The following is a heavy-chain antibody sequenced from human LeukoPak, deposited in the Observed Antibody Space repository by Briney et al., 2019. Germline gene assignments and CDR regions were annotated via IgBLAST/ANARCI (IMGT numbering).Heavy chain of an antibody. CDR3: ARERIVVVPAAIGIDYAFDI. Sequence: ASVKVSCKTSGYKFDNYGISWVRQAPGQGLEWMGGIIPIFGTANYAQKFQGRVTITTDESTSTAYMELSSLRSEDTAVYYCARERIVVVPAAIGIDYAFDIWGQGTLVTVSS. J-gene: IGHJ4*02. CDR1: GYKFDNYG. V-gene: IGHV1-69*05. D-gene: IGHD2-2*01. CDR2: IIPIFGTA.